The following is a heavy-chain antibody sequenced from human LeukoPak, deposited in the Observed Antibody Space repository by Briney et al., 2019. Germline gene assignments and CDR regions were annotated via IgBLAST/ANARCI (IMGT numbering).Heavy chain of an antibody. Sequence: ASVKVSCKASGYTFTSYAIHWVRQAPGQRLEWMGWISAGNGNTKYSQNFQGRVTFISNTSATTAFMELSSLRSEDAAVYYCARSGGGITRSAFDIWGQGTMVTVSS. D-gene: IGHD2-15*01. CDR3: ARSGGGITRSAFDI. J-gene: IGHJ3*02. CDR2: ISAGNGNT. V-gene: IGHV1-3*01. CDR1: GYTFTSYA.